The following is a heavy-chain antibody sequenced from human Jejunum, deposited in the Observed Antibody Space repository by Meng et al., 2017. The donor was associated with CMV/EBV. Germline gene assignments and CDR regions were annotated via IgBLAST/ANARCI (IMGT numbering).Heavy chain of an antibody. CDR1: GFTFSSYS. J-gene: IGHJ4*02. D-gene: IGHD6-19*01. V-gene: IGHV3-21*01. CDR3: TTRILGSSGWY. CDR2: ITTSSSYI. Sequence: CAPSGFTFSSYSLNWVRPAPGKGLEWVSSITTSSSYIYYADSVKGRFTISRDNTKNSLYLQMNSLRAEDTAVYYCTTRILGSSGWYWGQGTLVTVSS.